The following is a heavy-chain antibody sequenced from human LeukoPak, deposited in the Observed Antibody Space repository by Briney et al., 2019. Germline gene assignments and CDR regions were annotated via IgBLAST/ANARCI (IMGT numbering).Heavy chain of an antibody. Sequence: PGGSLRLSCAASGFTLSNYDMNWVRQAPGKGLEWVSSISTSSRYIYYKDSVRGRFTISRDDAKNSPYLEMNSLRAEDTAVYYCARADCSSSTCYLRRSWFDPWGQGTLVTVSS. CDR3: ARADCSSSTCYLRRSWFDP. CDR1: GFTLSNYD. CDR2: ISTSSRYI. V-gene: IGHV3-21*01. J-gene: IGHJ5*02. D-gene: IGHD2-2*01.